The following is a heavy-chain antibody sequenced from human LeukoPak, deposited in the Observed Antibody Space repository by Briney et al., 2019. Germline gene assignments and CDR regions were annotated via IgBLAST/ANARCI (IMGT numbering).Heavy chain of an antibody. J-gene: IGHJ4*02. CDR2: ISGSGGST. V-gene: IGHV3-23*01. CDR1: GFTFSIHA. CDR3: AKYPADSYGRMVDY. Sequence: PGGSLRLSCAASGFTFSIHALSWVRQAPGKGLEWVSAISGSGGSTYYADSVKGRFTISRDNSKNTLYLQMNSLRAEDTAVYYCAKYPADSYGRMVDYWGQGTLVTVSS. D-gene: IGHD5-18*01.